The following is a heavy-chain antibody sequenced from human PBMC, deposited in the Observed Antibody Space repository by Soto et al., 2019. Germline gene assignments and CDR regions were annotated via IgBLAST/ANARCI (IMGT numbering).Heavy chain of an antibody. J-gene: IGHJ4*02. Sequence: PGWSLRLSCSASVFTFSSYAMSWSRQAPGKGLEWVSAISGSGGSTYYADSVKGRFTISRDNSKNTLYLQMNSLRAEDTAVYYCATESAVAGPAAFDYWGQGTLVTVSS. V-gene: IGHV3-23*01. CDR2: ISGSGGST. CDR1: VFTFSSYA. D-gene: IGHD6-19*01. CDR3: ATESAVAGPAAFDY.